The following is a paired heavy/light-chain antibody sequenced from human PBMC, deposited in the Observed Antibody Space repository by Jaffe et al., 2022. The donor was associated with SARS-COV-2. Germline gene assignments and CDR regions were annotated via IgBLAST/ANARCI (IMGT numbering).Heavy chain of an antibody. D-gene: IGHD3-10*01. CDR2: IKHDESEE. CDR1: GFTFSNYW. J-gene: IGHJ4*02. CDR3: GRGDLFGEAYIDS. Sequence: EVQVVESGGGLVQPGGSLRLSCAASGFTFSNYWMSWVRQAPGKGLEWVANIKHDESEEWYVGSVKGRFTISRDNAKNLVYLQMNSLRAEDTAVYYCGRGDLFGEAYIDSWGQGTLVTVSS. V-gene: IGHV3-7*03.
Light chain of an antibody. V-gene: IGLV1-51*01. J-gene: IGLJ3*02. Sequence: LTQPPSVSAATGQKVTISCSGTSSNIGNNYVSWYQQLPGTAPRLLIYDNNKRPSGVPDRFSGSKSGTSATLDITGLQTGDEADYYCGTWETRLMTGVFGGGTKLTVL. CDR2: DNN. CDR3: GTWETRLMTGV. CDR1: SSNIGNNY.